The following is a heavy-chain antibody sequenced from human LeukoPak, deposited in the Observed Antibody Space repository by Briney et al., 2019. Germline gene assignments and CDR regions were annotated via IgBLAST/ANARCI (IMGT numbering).Heavy chain of an antibody. J-gene: IGHJ4*02. CDR2: ISAYNGNT. CDR3: ATEVYCSSTSCRDY. Sequence: ASVKVSCKASGYTFTSYGISWVRQAPGQGLEWMGWISAYNGNTDYAQKLQGRVTMTTDTSTSTAYMELRSLRSDDTAVYYCATEVYCSSTSCRDYWGQGTLVTVSS. D-gene: IGHD2-2*01. CDR1: GYTFTSYG. V-gene: IGHV1-18*01.